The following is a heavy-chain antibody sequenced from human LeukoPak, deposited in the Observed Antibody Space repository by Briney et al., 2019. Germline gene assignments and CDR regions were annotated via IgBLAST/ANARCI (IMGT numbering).Heavy chain of an antibody. CDR3: ARGYVLLDY. J-gene: IGHJ4*02. V-gene: IGHV3-64*01. CDR1: GFTFSTYA. Sequence: GGSLRLSCAASGFTFSTYAMHWVRQAPGRGLEYVSAITTNGGSTYYANSVKGRFTISRDNTKNTLYLQMGSLRAEDMAVYYCARGYVLLDYWGQGTLVTVSS. CDR2: ITTNGGST. D-gene: IGHD2/OR15-2a*01.